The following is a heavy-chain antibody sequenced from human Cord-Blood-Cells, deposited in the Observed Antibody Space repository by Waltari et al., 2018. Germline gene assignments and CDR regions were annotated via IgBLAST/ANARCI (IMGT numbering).Heavy chain of an antibody. CDR3: ASTGLRYFDFDAFDI. V-gene: IGHV4-59*01. D-gene: IGHD3-9*01. Sequence: QVQLQESGPGLVKPSETLSLTCTVSGGSISSYYWSWFRQPPGKGLEWIGYIYYSGSTNYNPSLKSRVTISVDTSKNQFSLKLSSVTAADTAVYYCASTGLRYFDFDAFDIWGQGTMVTVSS. J-gene: IGHJ3*02. CDR2: IYYSGST. CDR1: GGSISSYY.